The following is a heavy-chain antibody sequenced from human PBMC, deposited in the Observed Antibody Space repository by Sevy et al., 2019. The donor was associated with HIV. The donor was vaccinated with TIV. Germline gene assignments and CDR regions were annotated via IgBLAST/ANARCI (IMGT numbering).Heavy chain of an antibody. Sequence: GGSLRLSCAASGFTYSSYGMHWVRQAPGKGLEWVAVIWYDGSSKEYADSVKGRFTISRDNSKNTLYLQMNSLRAEDTDASYCERASIAVAGIGYYFDYWGQGTLVTVSS. CDR3: ERASIAVAGIGYYFDY. CDR1: GFTYSSYG. D-gene: IGHD6-19*01. J-gene: IGHJ4*02. V-gene: IGHV3-33*01. CDR2: IWYDGSSK.